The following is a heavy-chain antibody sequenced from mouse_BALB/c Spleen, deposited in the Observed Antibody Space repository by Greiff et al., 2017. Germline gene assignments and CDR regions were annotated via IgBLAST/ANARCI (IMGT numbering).Heavy chain of an antibody. J-gene: IGHJ3*01. Sequence: QVQLQQPGAELVKPGASVKLSCKASGYTFTSYWMHWVKQRPGQGLEWIGEINPSNGRTNYNEKFKSKATLTVDKSSSTAYMQLSSLTSEDSAVYYCARYEVPFADWGQGTLVTVSA. CDR3: ARYEVPFAD. CDR2: INPSNGRT. CDR1: GYTFTSYW. V-gene: IGHV1S81*02. D-gene: IGHD2-3*01.